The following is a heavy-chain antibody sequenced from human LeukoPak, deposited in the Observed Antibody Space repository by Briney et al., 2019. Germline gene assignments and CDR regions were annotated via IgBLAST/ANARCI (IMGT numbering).Heavy chain of an antibody. CDR1: GFTFSSYA. CDR2: INSDGSST. J-gene: IGHJ4*02. CDR3: TRVFVGDEYSSSGY. D-gene: IGHD6-13*01. Sequence: PGGSLRLSCAASGFTFSSYAMSWVRQAPGKGLVWVSRINSDGSSTTYADSVKGRFIISRDNAKNTLYLQMNSLKVEDTAVYYCTRVFVGDEYSSSGYWGQGTLVTVSS. V-gene: IGHV3-74*01.